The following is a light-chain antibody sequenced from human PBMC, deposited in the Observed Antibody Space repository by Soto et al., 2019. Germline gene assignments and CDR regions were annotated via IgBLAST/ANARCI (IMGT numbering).Light chain of an antibody. J-gene: IGLJ1*01. CDR3: NSYTSSSTYV. CDR1: SSDVGGYIY. V-gene: IGLV2-14*01. CDR2: DVS. Sequence: QSALTQPASVSGSPGQSITISCTGTSSDVGGYIYVSWYQQHPGKAPKLVIYDVSNRPSGVSNRFSGSKSGNTASLTISGLQAEDEADYYCNSYTSSSTYVFGTGTKLTVL.